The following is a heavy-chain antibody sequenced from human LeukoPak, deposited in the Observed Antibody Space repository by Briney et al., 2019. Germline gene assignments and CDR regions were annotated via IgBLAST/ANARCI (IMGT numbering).Heavy chain of an antibody. J-gene: IGHJ4*02. CDR2: ISGSGGRT. V-gene: IGHV3-23*01. CDR3: AKDMGMGSGWFFFDY. CDR1: GFTFNSYA. D-gene: IGHD6-19*01. Sequence: PGGSLRLSCAASGFTFNSYAMSWVRQAPGKGLEWVSAISGSGGRTYYADSVKGRFTISRDNSKNTLYLQMNSLRAEDTAVCYCAKDMGMGSGWFFFDYWGQGTLVTVSS.